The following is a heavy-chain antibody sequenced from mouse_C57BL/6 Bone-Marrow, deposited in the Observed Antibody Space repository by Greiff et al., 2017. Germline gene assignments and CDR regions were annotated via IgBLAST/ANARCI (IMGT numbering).Heavy chain of an antibody. Sequence: VQRVESGPELVKPGASVKISCKASGYAFSSSWMNWVKQRPGKGLEWIGRIYPGDGDTNYNGKFKGKATLTADKSSSTAYMQLSSLTSEDSAVYFCARWGTTVVGYFDYWGQGTTLTVSS. V-gene: IGHV1-82*01. CDR2: IYPGDGDT. CDR1: GYAFSSSW. D-gene: IGHD1-1*01. J-gene: IGHJ2*01. CDR3: ARWGTTVVGYFDY.